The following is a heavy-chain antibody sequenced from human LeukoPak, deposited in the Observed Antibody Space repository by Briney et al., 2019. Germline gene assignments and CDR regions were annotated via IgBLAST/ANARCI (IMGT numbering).Heavy chain of an antibody. CDR1: GFTFSSSA. CDR3: AKAYPTARGVNFDY. Sequence: WGSLRLSCAASGFTFSSSAISWVRQAPGKGLEWLSTRNGDGGGDTTNYADTVKGRFTISRDTSKNTLYLQMSSLRPEDTAVYYCAKAYPTARGVNFDYWGQGTLVTVSS. D-gene: IGHD3-10*01. J-gene: IGHJ4*02. V-gene: IGHV3-23*01. CDR2: RNGDGGGDTT.